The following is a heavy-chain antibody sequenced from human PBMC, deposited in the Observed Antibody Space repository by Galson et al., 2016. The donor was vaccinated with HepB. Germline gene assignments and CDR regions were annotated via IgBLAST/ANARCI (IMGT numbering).Heavy chain of an antibody. D-gene: IGHD2-15*01. V-gene: IGHV1-46*01. J-gene: IGHJ3*02. CDR3: AKESREGIVAYDI. CDR1: GYTFTSYY. CDR2: INPSGGST. Sequence: SVKVSCKASGYTFTSYYMHWVRQAPGQGLEWMGIINPSGGSTSYAQKFQGRVTMTRDTSTSTVYMELSSLRSDDKAVYYCAKESREGIVAYDIWGQGTKVTVSS.